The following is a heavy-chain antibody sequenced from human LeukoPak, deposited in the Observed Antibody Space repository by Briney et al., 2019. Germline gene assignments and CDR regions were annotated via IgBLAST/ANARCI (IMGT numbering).Heavy chain of an antibody. CDR2: IYHSGST. D-gene: IGHD3-10*01. CDR3: ARGFYGSGSYSSPGFHAFDL. Sequence: SETLSLTCAVSGGSISSNNWWSWVRQPPGKGLEWIGEIYHSGSTDYNPSLESRVTISVDKSKNQFSLKLSSVTAADTAVYYCARGFYGSGSYSSPGFHAFDLWGQGTMVTVSS. J-gene: IGHJ3*01. CDR1: GGSISSNNW. V-gene: IGHV4-4*02.